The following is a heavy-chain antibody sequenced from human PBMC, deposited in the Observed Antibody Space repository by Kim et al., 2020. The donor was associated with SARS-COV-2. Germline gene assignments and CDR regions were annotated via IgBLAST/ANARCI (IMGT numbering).Heavy chain of an antibody. V-gene: IGHV3-21*01. CDR1: GFTFSSYS. J-gene: IGHJ6*02. CDR2: ISSSSSYI. Sequence: GGSLRLSCAASGFTFSSYSMNWVRQAPGKGLEWVSSISSSSSYIYYADSVKGRFTISRDNAKNSLYLQMNSLRAEDTAVYYCARDRVGATYRGYDYYGMDVWGQGTTVTVSS. D-gene: IGHD1-26*01. CDR3: ARDRVGATYRGYDYYGMDV.